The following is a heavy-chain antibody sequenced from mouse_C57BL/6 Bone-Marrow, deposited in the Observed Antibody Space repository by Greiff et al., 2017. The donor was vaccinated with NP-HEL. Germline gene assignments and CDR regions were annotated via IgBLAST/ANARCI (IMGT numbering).Heavy chain of an antibody. D-gene: IGHD3-2*02. CDR2: ISSGSSTI. Sequence: EVKLMESGGGLVKPGGSLKLSCAASGFTFSDYGMHWVRQAPEKGLEWVAYISSGSSTIYYADTVKGRFTISRDNAKNTLFLQMTSLRSEDTAMYYCARDSSGYLAYWGQGTLVTVSA. CDR3: ARDSSGYLAY. CDR1: GFTFSDYG. J-gene: IGHJ3*01. V-gene: IGHV5-17*01.